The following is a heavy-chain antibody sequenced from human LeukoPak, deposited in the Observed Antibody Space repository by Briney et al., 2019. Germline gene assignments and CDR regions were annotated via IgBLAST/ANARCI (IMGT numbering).Heavy chain of an antibody. Sequence: SSGTLSLTCTVSGGSISSSSYYWGWIRQPPGKGLEWIGSIYYSGSTYYNPSLKSRVTISVDTSKNRFSLKLSSVTAADTAVYYCARLRTYGVLWFGELFFDYWGQGTLVTVSS. CDR1: GGSISSSSYY. CDR3: ARLRTYGVLWFGELFFDY. D-gene: IGHD3-10*01. V-gene: IGHV4-39*01. J-gene: IGHJ4*02. CDR2: IYYSGST.